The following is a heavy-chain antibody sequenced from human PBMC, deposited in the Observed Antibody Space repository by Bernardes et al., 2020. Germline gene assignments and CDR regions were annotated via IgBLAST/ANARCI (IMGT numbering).Heavy chain of an antibody. D-gene: IGHD2-2*01. CDR1: GGSLSGYY. CDR3: ASRKYRSRYCSSTSCLYYYYGMDV. V-gene: IGHV4-34*01. CDR2: INHSGST. Sequence: SATLYPTRAGYGGSLSGYYWSWIRPPPGKGLEWIGEINHSGSTNYNPSLKSRVTISVDTSKNQFSLKLSSVTAADTAVYYCASRKYRSRYCSSTSCLYYYYGMDVWGKGTTVTVSS. J-gene: IGHJ6*04.